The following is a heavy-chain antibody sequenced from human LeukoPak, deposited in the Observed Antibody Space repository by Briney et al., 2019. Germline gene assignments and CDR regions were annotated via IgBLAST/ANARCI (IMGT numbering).Heavy chain of an antibody. CDR3: ARHYGDYGVLLDY. V-gene: IGHV3-11*06. Sequence: GGSLRLSCAASGFTFSDYYMSWIRQAPGKGLEWVSYISSSSSYTNYADSVKGRFTISRDNAKNSLYLQMNSLRAEDTAVYYCARHYGDYGVLLDYWGQGTLVTVSS. CDR1: GFTFSDYY. J-gene: IGHJ4*02. D-gene: IGHD4-17*01. CDR2: ISSSSSYT.